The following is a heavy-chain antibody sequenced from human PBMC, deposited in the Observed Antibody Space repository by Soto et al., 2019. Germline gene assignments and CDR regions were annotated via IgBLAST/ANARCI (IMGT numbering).Heavy chain of an antibody. Sequence: LRLSWAASGFTFSYYALHWVRRAPGQGLEWVSSISGIMDYIRYADSVNGRFTISRDTAKASLYLQMNSLTAEDTAVYYCAREGVHNYNEYYFDYWGQGTLVTVSS. J-gene: IGHJ4*02. CDR3: AREGVHNYNEYYFDY. V-gene: IGHV3-21*06. CDR1: GFTFSYYA. CDR2: ISGIMDYI. D-gene: IGHD3-22*01.